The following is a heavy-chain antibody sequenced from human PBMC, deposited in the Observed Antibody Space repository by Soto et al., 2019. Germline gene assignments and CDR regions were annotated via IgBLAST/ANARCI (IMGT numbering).Heavy chain of an antibody. D-gene: IGHD3-16*01. J-gene: IGHJ4*02. Sequence: GGSLRLSCAASGFTFSSYAMSWVRQAPGKGLEWVSAISGSGGSTYYADSVKGRFTISRDNSKNTLYLQMNSLRAEDTAVYYCAKVGAPEIGGRYGFDYWGQGTLVTVSS. CDR3: AKVGAPEIGGRYGFDY. V-gene: IGHV3-23*01. CDR1: GFTFSSYA. CDR2: ISGSGGST.